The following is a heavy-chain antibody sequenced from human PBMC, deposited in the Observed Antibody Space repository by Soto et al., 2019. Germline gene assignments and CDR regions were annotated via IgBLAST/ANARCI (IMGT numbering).Heavy chain of an antibody. CDR3: ARDPNGEDYYYGMDV. D-gene: IGHD3-10*01. CDR1: GGSISSGDYY. Sequence: SETLSLTCTVSGGSISSGDYYWSWIRQPPGKGLEWIGYIYYSGSTYYNPSLKSRVTISVDTSKNQFSLKLSSVTAADTAVYYCARDPNGEDYYYGMDVWGQGTTVTVSS. CDR2: IYYSGST. V-gene: IGHV4-30-4*01. J-gene: IGHJ6*02.